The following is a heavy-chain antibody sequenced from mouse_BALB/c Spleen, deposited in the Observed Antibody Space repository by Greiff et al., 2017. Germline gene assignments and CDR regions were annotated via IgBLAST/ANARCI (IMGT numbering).Heavy chain of an antibody. CDR2: IDPANGNT. Sequence: VHVKQSGAELVKPGASVKLSCTASGFNIKDTYMHWVKQRPEQGLEWIGRIDPANGNTKYDPKFQGKATITADTSSNTAYLQLSSLTSEDTAVYYCARRLRQGFDDWGQGTTLTVSS. V-gene: IGHV14-3*02. D-gene: IGHD2-2*01. CDR1: GFNIKDTY. J-gene: IGHJ2*01. CDR3: ARRLRQGFDD.